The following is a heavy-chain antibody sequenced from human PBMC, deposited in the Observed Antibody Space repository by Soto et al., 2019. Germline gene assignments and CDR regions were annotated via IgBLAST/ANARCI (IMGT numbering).Heavy chain of an antibody. Sequence: GASVKVSCKASGYTFTGYYMHWVRQAPGKGLEWMGGFDPEDGETIYAQKFQGRVTMTEDTSTDTAYMELSSLRSEDTAVYYCATDTSYGNYWGQGTLVTVSS. V-gene: IGHV1-24*01. CDR1: GYTFTGYY. J-gene: IGHJ4*02. CDR2: FDPEDGET. CDR3: ATDTSYGNY. D-gene: IGHD5-18*01.